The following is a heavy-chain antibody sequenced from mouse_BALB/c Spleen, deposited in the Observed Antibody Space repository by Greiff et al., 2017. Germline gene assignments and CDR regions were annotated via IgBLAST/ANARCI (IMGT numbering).Heavy chain of an antibody. V-gene: IGHV5-6-3*01. D-gene: IGHD2-4*01. CDR2: INSNGGST. J-gene: IGHJ2*01. Sequence: DVMLVESGGGLVQPGGSLKLSCAASGFTFSSYGMSWVRQTPDKRLELVATINSNGGSTYYPDSVKGRFTISRDNAKNTLYLQMSSLKSEDTAMYYCARDGGDYDGDYFDYWGQGTTLTVSS. CDR3: ARDGGDYDGDYFDY. CDR1: GFTFSSYG.